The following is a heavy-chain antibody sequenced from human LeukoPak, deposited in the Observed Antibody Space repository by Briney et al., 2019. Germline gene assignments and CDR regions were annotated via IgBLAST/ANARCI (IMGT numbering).Heavy chain of an antibody. CDR3: GRDMWGTFDY. Sequence: PGGSLRPSCAASGFTFSSFWMHWGRQAPGKGLVWVSRINPDGSDTTYADSVKGRFTISRDNAKNTLYLQMSSLRAEDTAVYYCGRDMWGTFDYWGQGALVTVSS. CDR2: INPDGSDT. V-gene: IGHV3-74*01. D-gene: IGHD7-27*01. J-gene: IGHJ4*02. CDR1: GFTFSSFW.